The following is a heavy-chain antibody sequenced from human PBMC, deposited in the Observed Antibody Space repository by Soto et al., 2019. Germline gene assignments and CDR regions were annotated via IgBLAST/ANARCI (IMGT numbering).Heavy chain of an antibody. CDR2: IYPGDSDT. V-gene: IGHV5-51*01. D-gene: IGHD2-2*01. CDR3: ARQGYCSSTSCRWNPTYYYYYGMDV. Sequence: GAAVKISGKGCGCRLNNYWIGSLRQKPGKGLEWMGIIYPGDSDTRYSPSFQGQVTISADKSISTAYLQWSSLKASDTAMYYCARQGYCSSTSCRWNPTYYYYYGMDVRGQGTTVTVSS. CDR1: GCRLNNYW. J-gene: IGHJ6*02.